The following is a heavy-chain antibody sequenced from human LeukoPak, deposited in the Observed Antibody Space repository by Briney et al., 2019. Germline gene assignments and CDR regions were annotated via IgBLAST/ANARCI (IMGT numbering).Heavy chain of an antibody. CDR1: CGFFKGYY. CDR3: SYSYGSRCPRN. D-gene: IGHD5-18*01. V-gene: IGHV4-34*01. J-gene: IGHJ4*02. Sequence: PSGAPFLPCGVSCGFFKGYYWRWVRQPPGEGVEWIGEINHSGSTNYNPSLKSRVTISVDTSKNQFSLKLSSVTAADTTVYYCSYSYGSRCPRNWGQGTLVTVSS. CDR2: INHSGST.